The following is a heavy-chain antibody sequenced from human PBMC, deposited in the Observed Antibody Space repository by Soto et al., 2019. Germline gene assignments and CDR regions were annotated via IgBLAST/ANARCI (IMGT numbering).Heavy chain of an antibody. Sequence: SPTLSLTCAISGDSVSSNSAAWNWIRQSPSRGLEWLGRTYYRSKWYNDYAVSVKSRITINPDTSKNQFSLQLNSVTPEDTAVYYCARSHLLIDLRFLEWPQEQGFYYYYMDVWGKGTTVTVSS. D-gene: IGHD3-3*01. CDR1: GDSVSSNSAA. V-gene: IGHV6-1*01. CDR3: ARSHLLIDLRFLEWPQEQGFYYYYMDV. CDR2: TYYRSKWYN. J-gene: IGHJ6*03.